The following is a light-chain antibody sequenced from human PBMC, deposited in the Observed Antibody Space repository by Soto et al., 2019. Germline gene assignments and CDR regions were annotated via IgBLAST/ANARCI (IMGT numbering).Light chain of an antibody. CDR2: EDD. J-gene: IGLJ2*01. Sequence: NFLLTQPRSVSESPGKTVTISCTRDSGSFAGNSVQWYQQRPGSAPTTVIYEDDQRPSGVPNRFSGSIDSSSRSASLTISGLKAEDEADYYCQSYDTSDLVFGGGTTLTVL. V-gene: IGLV6-57*04. CDR1: SGSFAGNS. CDR3: QSYDTSDLV.